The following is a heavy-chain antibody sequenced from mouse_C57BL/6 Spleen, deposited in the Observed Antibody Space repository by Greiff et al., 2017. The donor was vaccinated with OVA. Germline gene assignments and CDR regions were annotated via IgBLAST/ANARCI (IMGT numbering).Heavy chain of an antibody. CDR3: ARWLRGRYFDV. CDR1: GYTFTDYN. V-gene: IGHV1-18*01. Sequence: VQLKQSGPELVKPGASVKIPCKASGYTFTDYNMDWVKQSHGKSLEWIGDINPNNGGTIYNQKFKGKATLTVDKSSSTAYMELRSLTSEDTAVYYCARWLRGRYFDVWGTGTTVTVSS. J-gene: IGHJ1*03. CDR2: INPNNGGT.